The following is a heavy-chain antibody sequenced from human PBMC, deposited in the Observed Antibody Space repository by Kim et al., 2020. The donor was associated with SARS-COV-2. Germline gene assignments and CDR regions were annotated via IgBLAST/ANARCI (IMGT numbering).Heavy chain of an antibody. D-gene: IGHD5-12*01. CDR3: ARYSLGVVATINAFDP. Sequence: SVKGRFTISRDNAKNHRYLQMNSLGAEDTAVYYCARYSLGVVATINAFDPWGQGTLVTVSS. J-gene: IGHJ5*02. V-gene: IGHV3-11*06.